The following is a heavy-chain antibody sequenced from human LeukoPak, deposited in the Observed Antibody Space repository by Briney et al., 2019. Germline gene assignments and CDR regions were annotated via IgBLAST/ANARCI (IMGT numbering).Heavy chain of an antibody. D-gene: IGHD6-13*01. Sequence: SETLSLTCAVSGASMNTHYWSWIRQPPGKGLEWIGYMLDTVTTKDNPSLKSRFTLSADTSKNQFSLRLTSVNASDTAVYFCARTSSWYAGAWFDSWGQGTLVTVSS. CDR3: ARTSSWYAGAWFDS. CDR1: GASMNTHY. CDR2: MLDTVTT. J-gene: IGHJ5*01. V-gene: IGHV4-4*09.